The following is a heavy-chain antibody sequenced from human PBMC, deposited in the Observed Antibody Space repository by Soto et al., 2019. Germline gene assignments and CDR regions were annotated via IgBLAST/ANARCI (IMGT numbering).Heavy chain of an antibody. J-gene: IGHJ4*02. CDR2: ISSSGSTI. CDR3: ARGSVMYYYDSSGYPDY. CDR1: GFTFSSYE. D-gene: IGHD3-22*01. Sequence: GGSLRLSCAASGFTFSSYEMNWVRQAPGKGLEWVSYISSSGSTIYYADSVKGRFTISRDNAKNSLYLQMNSLRAEDTAVYYCARGSVMYYYDSSGYPDYWGQGTLVTVSS. V-gene: IGHV3-48*03.